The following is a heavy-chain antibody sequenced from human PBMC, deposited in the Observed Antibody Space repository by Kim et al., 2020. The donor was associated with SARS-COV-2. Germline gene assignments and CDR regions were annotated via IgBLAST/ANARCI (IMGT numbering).Heavy chain of an antibody. CDR2: ISFDGSNK. CDR1: GLTFSSHA. CDR3: ARGFHSGSGSYYSPVFY. Sequence: GGSLRLSCAASGLTFSSHALHWVRQAPGKGLEWVAVISFDGSNKYYADSVKGRFTISRDFSKNTLDLQMNSLRAEDTAVYYCARGFHSGSGSYYSPVFYWGPGTLFTVSS. V-gene: IGHV3-30*04. J-gene: IGHJ4*02. D-gene: IGHD3-10*01.